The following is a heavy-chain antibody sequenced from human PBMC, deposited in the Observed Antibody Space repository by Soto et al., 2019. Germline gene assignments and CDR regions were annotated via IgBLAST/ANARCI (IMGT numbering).Heavy chain of an antibody. Sequence: ESGPTLVNPTEPLTLTCTVSGYPLSDATVGVSWIRQSPGKAPDWLAHIFAVTENSYRPSLKSRLTISQDISKSQVVLPMPNMDPVDTATYYCARIRGGYDYFDYWGQGNLGTVSS. J-gene: IGHJ4*02. CDR1: GYPLSDATVG. CDR2: IFAVTEN. V-gene: IGHV2-26*01. D-gene: IGHD6-13*01. CDR3: ARIRGGYDYFDY.